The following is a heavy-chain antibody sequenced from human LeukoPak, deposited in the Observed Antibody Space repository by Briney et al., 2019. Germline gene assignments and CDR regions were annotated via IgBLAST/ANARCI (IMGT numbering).Heavy chain of an antibody. V-gene: IGHV5-51*01. Sequence: PGESLKISCXGSGYGFTSYWIGWVRQMAGKGLEWMGIIYPGDSDTRYSPSFQCQVTISADKSISTAYLQWSSLKASDTAMYYCARSIQLWAYNWFDPWGQGTLVTVSS. CDR3: ARSIQLWAYNWFDP. CDR1: GYGFTSYW. D-gene: IGHD5-18*01. CDR2: IYPGDSDT. J-gene: IGHJ5*02.